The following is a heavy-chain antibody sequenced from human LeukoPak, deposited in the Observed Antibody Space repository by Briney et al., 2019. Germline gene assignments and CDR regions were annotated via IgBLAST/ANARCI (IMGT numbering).Heavy chain of an antibody. D-gene: IGHD3-22*01. Sequence: SETLSLTCAVYGGSFSGYYWSWIRQPPGKGREWIGEINHSGSTNYNPSLKSRVTISVDTSKNQFSLKLSSVTAADTAVYYCARGRIMIVVVITLHWFDPWGQGTLVTVSS. CDR2: INHSGST. J-gene: IGHJ5*02. CDR3: ARGRIMIVVVITLHWFDP. CDR1: GGSFSGYY. V-gene: IGHV4-34*01.